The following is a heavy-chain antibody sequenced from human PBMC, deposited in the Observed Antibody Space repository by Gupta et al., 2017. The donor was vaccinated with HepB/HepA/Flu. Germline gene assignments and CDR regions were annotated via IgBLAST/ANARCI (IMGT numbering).Heavy chain of an antibody. CDR2: IDWDDDK. CDR1: GFSLRTSGMC. Sequence: QVTLRESGPALVKPTQTLTLPCSFPGFSLRTSGMCVSWIRQPPGKALEWLARIDWDDDKYYSASLEARLTISKDTSKNQVVLRMTNLDPVDTATYYCARRNRDGYNRPYFEKWGQGIRVTGSA. J-gene: IGHJ4*02. CDR3: ARRNRDGYNRPYFEK. V-gene: IGHV2-70*15. D-gene: IGHD5-24*01.